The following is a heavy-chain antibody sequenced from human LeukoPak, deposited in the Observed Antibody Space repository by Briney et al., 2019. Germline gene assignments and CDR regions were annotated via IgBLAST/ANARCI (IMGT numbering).Heavy chain of an antibody. D-gene: IGHD3-16*01. CDR1: GGSISSYY. CDR2: IYYSGST. Sequence: SETLSLTCTVSGGSISSYYWNWIRQPPGKGLEWIGYIYYSGSTNHNPSLKSRVTISVDTSKNQFSLNLTSVTAADTAVYYCARFTPQGYGWGGYNRFDPWGQGTLVTVSS. CDR3: ARFTPQGYGWGGYNRFDP. V-gene: IGHV4-59*01. J-gene: IGHJ5*02.